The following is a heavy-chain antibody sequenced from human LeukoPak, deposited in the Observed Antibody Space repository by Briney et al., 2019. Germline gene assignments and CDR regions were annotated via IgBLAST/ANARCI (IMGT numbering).Heavy chain of an antibody. CDR1: GGSISSGDYY. J-gene: IGHJ6*03. CDR3: AACPPDYYYYMDV. Sequence: SETLSLTCTVSGGSISSGDYYWSWIRQPPGKGLEWIGYIYYSGSTYYNPSLKSRVTISVDTSKNQFSLKLSSVTAADTAVYYCAACPPDYYYYMDVWGKGTTVTVSS. V-gene: IGHV4-30-4*08. CDR2: IYYSGST.